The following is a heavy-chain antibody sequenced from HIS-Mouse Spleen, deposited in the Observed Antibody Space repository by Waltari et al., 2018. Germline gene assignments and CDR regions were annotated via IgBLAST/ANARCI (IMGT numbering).Heavy chain of an antibody. D-gene: IGHD2-21*02. CDR1: GGSISSSSYY. CDR3: ARKRTASGWFDP. J-gene: IGHJ5*02. CDR2: IYYSGRT. V-gene: IGHV4-39*01. Sequence: QLQLQESGPGLVKPSETLSLTCTVSGGSISSSSYYWGWIRPPPGKGLEWIGSIYYSGRTYYNPSLKSRVTISVDTSKNQFSLKLSSVTAADTAVYYCARKRTASGWFDPWGQGTLVTVSS.